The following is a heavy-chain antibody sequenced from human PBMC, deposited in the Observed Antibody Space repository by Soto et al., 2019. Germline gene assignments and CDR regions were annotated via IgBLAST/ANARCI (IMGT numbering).Heavy chain of an antibody. D-gene: IGHD2-15*01. Sequence: GESLKISCKGSGYSFTSYWIGWVRQMPGKGLEWMGIIYPGASDTRYSPSFQGRVTISADKSISTAYLQWRSLKAADTAMYYCARVTVVSTRIDYYYYIVRDVWGQGTTVTVSS. CDR1: GYSFTSYW. CDR2: IYPGASDT. CDR3: ARVTVVSTRIDYYYYIVRDV. V-gene: IGHV5-51*01. J-gene: IGHJ6*02.